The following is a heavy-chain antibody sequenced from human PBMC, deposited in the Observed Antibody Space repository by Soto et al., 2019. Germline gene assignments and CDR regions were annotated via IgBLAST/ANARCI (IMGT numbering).Heavy chain of an antibody. V-gene: IGHV3-21*01. CDR2: ISSSSSYI. CDR1: GFTFSSYS. CDR3: AREYCSGGSCYFDY. J-gene: IGHJ4*02. D-gene: IGHD2-15*01. Sequence: LRLSCAASGFTFSSYSMNWVRQAPGKGLEWVSSISSSSSYIYYADSVKGRFTISRDNAKNSLYLQMNSLRAEDTAVYYCAREYCSGGSCYFDYWGQGTLVTSPQ.